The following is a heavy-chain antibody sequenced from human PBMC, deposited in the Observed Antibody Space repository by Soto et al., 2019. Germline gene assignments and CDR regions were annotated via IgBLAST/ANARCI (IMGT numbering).Heavy chain of an antibody. Sequence: GGSLRLSCAASGFPFRGSSLNWVRQAPGKGLEWVSSISSSSSYTNYADSVKGRFTISRDNAKNSLYLQMNSLRAEDTAVYYCAGMGYYDSSGYYPWGQGTLVTVSS. J-gene: IGHJ5*02. CDR3: AGMGYYDSSGYYP. CDR2: ISSSSSYT. CDR1: GFPFRGSS. V-gene: IGHV3-21*01. D-gene: IGHD3-22*01.